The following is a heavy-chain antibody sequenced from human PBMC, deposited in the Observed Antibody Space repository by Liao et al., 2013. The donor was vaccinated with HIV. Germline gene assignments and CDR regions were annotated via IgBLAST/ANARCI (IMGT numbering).Heavy chain of an antibody. J-gene: IGHJ2*01. V-gene: IGHV4-39*07. CDR3: ARRGEKHDYGDYVRGYFDL. Sequence: QLQLQESGPGLVKPSETLSLTCTVSGGSISSSSYYWGWIRQPPGKGLEWIGTIYYSGSTYYNPSLKSRVTISVDTSKNQFSLKLSSVTAADTAVYYCARRGEKHDYGDYVRGYFDLWGRGTLVTVSS. CDR1: GGSISSSSYY. CDR2: IYYSGST. D-gene: IGHD4-17*01.